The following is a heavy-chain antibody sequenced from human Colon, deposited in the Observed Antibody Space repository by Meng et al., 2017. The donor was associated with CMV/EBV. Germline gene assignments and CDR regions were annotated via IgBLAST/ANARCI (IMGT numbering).Heavy chain of an antibody. CDR3: VRGAWNSRGCFDH. CDR1: GYTVSSYG. D-gene: IGHD1-7*01. J-gene: IGHJ4*02. CDR2: ISTSLGN. Sequence: ASVKVSCKASGYTVSSYGISWVRQAPGQGLEWMGCISTSLGNQYAQKFQGRVIMTTDSPTNTAYLEVMSLTFEDTAVYYCVRGAWNSRGCFDHWGQGALVTVSS. V-gene: IGHV1-18*01.